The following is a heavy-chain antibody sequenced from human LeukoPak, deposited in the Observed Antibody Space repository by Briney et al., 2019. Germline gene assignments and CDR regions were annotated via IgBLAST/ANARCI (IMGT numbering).Heavy chain of an antibody. CDR1: GGTFSSYA. D-gene: IGHD4-17*01. J-gene: IGHJ4*02. Sequence: SVKVSCKASGGTFSSYAISWVRQAPGQGLEWMGGIIPIFGTANYAQKFQGRVTITADESTSTAYMELSSMRSEDTAVYYCARGFYGDYRGINLNYFDYWGQGTLVTVSS. CDR3: ARGFYGDYRGINLNYFDY. V-gene: IGHV1-69*01. CDR2: IIPIFGTA.